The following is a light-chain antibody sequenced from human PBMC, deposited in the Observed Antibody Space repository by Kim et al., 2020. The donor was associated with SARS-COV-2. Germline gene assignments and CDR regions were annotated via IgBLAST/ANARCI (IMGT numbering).Light chain of an antibody. J-gene: IGKJ4*01. CDR2: GAS. V-gene: IGKV3-20*01. CDR1: QSVSSSY. CDR3: QQYGSSPRT. Sequence: PGERATLSCRASQSVSSSYLAWYQQKPGQAPRLLIYGASSRATGIPDRFSGSGSGTDFTLTISRLEPEDFAVYYCQQYGSSPRTFGGGTKVDIK.